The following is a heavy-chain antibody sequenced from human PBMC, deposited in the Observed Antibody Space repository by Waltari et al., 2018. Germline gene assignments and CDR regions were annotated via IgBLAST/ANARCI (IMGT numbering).Heavy chain of an antibody. CDR1: GFLFTIYA. V-gene: IGHV3-23*01. D-gene: IGHD6-13*01. Sequence: EVQLLESGGDLVQPGGSLRLSCTVSGFLFTIYAMTRVRQAPGKGLDWVSGISYNGGTTYYADSVKARFTSSRDNSRNTLFLQMNSLRAEDTAVYYCARDQFGLAAVRALLSWGRGTLVTVSS. CDR3: ARDQFGLAAVRALLS. CDR2: ISYNGGTT. J-gene: IGHJ4*02.